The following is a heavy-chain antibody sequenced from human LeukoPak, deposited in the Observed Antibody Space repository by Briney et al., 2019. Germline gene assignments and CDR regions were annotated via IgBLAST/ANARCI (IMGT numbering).Heavy chain of an antibody. CDR3: ARDLFPEDYDILTGYPGLDY. V-gene: IGHV3-21*01. J-gene: IGHJ4*02. D-gene: IGHD3-9*01. CDR1: GFTFSSYS. Sequence: PGGSLRLSCAASGFTFSSYSMNWVRQAPGKGLEWVSSISSSSSYIYYADSVKGRFTISRDNAKNSLYLQMNSLRAEDTAVYYCARDLFPEDYDILTGYPGLDYWGQGTLVTVSS. CDR2: ISSSSSYI.